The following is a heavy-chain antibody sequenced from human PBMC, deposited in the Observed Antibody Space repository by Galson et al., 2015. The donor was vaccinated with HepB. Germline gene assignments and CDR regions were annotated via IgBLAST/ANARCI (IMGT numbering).Heavy chain of an antibody. CDR1: GYAFTSYG. D-gene: IGHD2-2*01. J-gene: IGHJ3*02. V-gene: IGHV1-18*01. CDR3: ARSYCSSTSCYEAFDI. Sequence: SVKVSCKASGYAFTSYGISWVRQAPGQGLEWMGWISAYNGNTNYAQKLQGRVTMTTDTSTSTAYMELRSLRSDDTAVYYCARSYCSSTSCYEAFDIWSQGTMVTVSS. CDR2: ISAYNGNT.